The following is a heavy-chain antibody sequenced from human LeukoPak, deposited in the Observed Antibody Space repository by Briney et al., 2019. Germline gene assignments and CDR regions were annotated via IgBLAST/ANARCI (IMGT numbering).Heavy chain of an antibody. J-gene: IGHJ4*02. V-gene: IGHV1-2*06. CDR2: INPNSGGT. CDR1: GYTFTGYY. D-gene: IGHD3-16*01. CDR3: ARDWTLGIAGYFDY. Sequence: ASVKVSCKASGYTFTGYYMHWVRQAPGQGLEWMGRINPNSGGTNYAQKFQGRVTMTRDTSTSTVYMELSSMRSEDTAVYYCARDWTLGIAGYFDYWGQGTLVTVSS.